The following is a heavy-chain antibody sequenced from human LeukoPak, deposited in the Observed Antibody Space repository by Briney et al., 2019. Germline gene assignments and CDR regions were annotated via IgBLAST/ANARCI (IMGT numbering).Heavy chain of an antibody. CDR2: IYGSGRT. Sequence: SETLSLTCTVSGVSINSHYLNWIRQPPGKGLEWIGYIYGSGRTNYNPSLKSRVTMSVDTSKSQLSLRPSSVTAADTAVYYCVVCPNKDFFDYWGQGPLVTVSS. J-gene: IGHJ4*02. CDR3: VVCPNKDFFDY. CDR1: GVSINSHY. D-gene: IGHD2-2*01. V-gene: IGHV4-4*09.